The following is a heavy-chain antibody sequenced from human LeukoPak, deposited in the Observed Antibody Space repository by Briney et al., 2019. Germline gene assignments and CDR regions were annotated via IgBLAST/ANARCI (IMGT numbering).Heavy chain of an antibody. V-gene: IGHV3-48*01. CDR1: GFTFSSYS. CDR2: INSRSSSI. D-gene: IGHD3-3*02. CDR3: AKGVSVFSSFDY. Sequence: GGSLRLSCAASGFTFSSYSMNWVRQAPGKRLECISYINSRSSSIHYADSVKGRFTISRDNSKNTLYLQMNSLRAEDTAVYYCAKGVSVFSSFDYWGQGTLVTVSS. J-gene: IGHJ4*02.